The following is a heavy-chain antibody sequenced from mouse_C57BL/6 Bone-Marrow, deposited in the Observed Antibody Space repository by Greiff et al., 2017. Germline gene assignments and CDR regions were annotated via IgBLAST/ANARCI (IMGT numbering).Heavy chain of an antibody. CDR3: ARFSFYYGSYFDY. D-gene: IGHD1-1*01. CDR2: IHPNSGST. V-gene: IGHV1-64*01. J-gene: IGHJ2*01. Sequence: VQLQQPGAELVKPGASVKLSCKASGYTFTSYWMHWVKQRPGQGLEWIGMIHPNSGSTNYNEKFKSKATLTVDQSSSTSYMQLSSLTSEDSAVYYCARFSFYYGSYFDYWGQGTTLTVSS. CDR1: GYTFTSYW.